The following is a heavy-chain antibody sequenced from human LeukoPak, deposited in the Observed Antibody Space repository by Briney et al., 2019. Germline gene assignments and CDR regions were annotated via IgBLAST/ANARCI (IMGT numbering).Heavy chain of an antibody. D-gene: IGHD4-23*01. V-gene: IGHV3-20*04. CDR1: GFTFYDYG. CDR2: INWNGGST. J-gene: IGHJ3*02. Sequence: GGSLRLSCAASGFTFYDYGMSWVRQAPGKGLEWVSGINWNGGSTGYADSLKARFTISRDNAKNSLSLQMNNLRAEDTALYYCARIIMDYGGNWRAFDIWGQGTMVTVSS. CDR3: ARIIMDYGGNWRAFDI.